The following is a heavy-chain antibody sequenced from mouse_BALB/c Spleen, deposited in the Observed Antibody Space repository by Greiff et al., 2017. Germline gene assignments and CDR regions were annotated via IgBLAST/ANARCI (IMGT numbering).Heavy chain of an antibody. J-gene: IGHJ4*01. V-gene: IGHV6-6*02. CDR3: TRGITTVYYYAMDY. CDR1: GFTFSNYW. CDR2: IRLKSNNYAT. D-gene: IGHD1-1*01. Sequence: EVKLEESGGGLVQPGGSMKLSCVASGFTFSNYWMNWVRQSPEKGLEWVAEIRLKSNNYATHYAESVKGRFTISRDDSKSSVYLQMNNLRAEDTGIYYCTRGITTVYYYAMDYWGQGTSVTVSS.